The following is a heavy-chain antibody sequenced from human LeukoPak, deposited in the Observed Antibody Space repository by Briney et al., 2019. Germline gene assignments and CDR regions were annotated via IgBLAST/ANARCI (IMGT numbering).Heavy chain of an antibody. Sequence: LRLSCAASGFTFSSYAMSWIRQPPGKGLEWIGYIYYSGSTYYNPSLKSRVTISVDTSKNQFSLKLSSVTAADTAVYYCARDYYYYGMDVWGQGTTVTVSS. V-gene: IGHV4-30-4*08. CDR2: IYYSGST. CDR3: ARDYYYYGMDV. J-gene: IGHJ6*02. CDR1: GFTFSSYA.